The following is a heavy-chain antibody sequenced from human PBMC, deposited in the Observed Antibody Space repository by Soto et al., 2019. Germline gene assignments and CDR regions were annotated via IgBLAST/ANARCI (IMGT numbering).Heavy chain of an antibody. Sequence: EVQLLESGGGLVQPGGSLRLSCAAFGFTFSSYAMSWVRQAPGKGLEWVSAISGSGGNTYADSVKGRFTISRDNSKNTLYLHLNSLRAEDTAVYYCASDCYGMDVWGQGTTVTVSS. V-gene: IGHV3-23*01. CDR3: ASDCYGMDV. CDR1: GFTFSSYA. CDR2: ISGSGGNT. J-gene: IGHJ6*02.